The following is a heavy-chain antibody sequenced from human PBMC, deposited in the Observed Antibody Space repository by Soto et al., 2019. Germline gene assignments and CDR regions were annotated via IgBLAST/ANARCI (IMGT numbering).Heavy chain of an antibody. CDR3: AREGYCSGGSCFSGWVGYYYDGMDV. J-gene: IGHJ6*02. CDR2: ISAYNGNT. Sequence: QVQLVQSGAEVKKPGASVKVSCKASGYTFTSYGISWVRQAPGQGLEWMGWISAYNGNTNYAQKLQGRVTMTTDTATSTAYMELRSLRADDTAVYYCAREGYCSGGSCFSGWVGYYYDGMDVWGQGTTVTVSS. V-gene: IGHV1-18*01. D-gene: IGHD2-15*01. CDR1: GYTFTSYG.